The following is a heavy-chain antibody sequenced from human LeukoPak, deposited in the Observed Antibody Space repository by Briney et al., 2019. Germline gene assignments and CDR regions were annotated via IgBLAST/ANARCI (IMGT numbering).Heavy chain of an antibody. CDR2: IYYSGGT. D-gene: IGHD6-13*01. V-gene: IGHV4-59*01. J-gene: IGHJ6*03. CDR1: GGSTNSYY. Sequence: SETLSLTSTVSGGSTNSYYWNWIRQPPGKGLEWIGYIYYSGGTNYNPSLKGRVTIAVDTSKNQFSLKLSSVTAADTAVYYCARRAAAVGTYYMDVWGKGTTVTASS. CDR3: ARRAAAVGTYYMDV.